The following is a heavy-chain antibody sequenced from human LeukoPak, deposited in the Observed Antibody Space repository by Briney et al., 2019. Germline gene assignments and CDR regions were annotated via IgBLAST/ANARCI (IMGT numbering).Heavy chain of an antibody. J-gene: IGHJ6*02. CDR3: ARHTADYYYYGMDV. Sequence: SETLSLTCSVSGGSISSNYWTWIRQPPGKGLEWIGYVYYSGTTNYNPSLKSRVTISVDTSKRQFSLTLSSVTAADSAVYYCARHTADYYYYGMDVWGQGTTVTVSS. V-gene: IGHV4-59*01. D-gene: IGHD2-2*02. CDR1: GGSISSNY. CDR2: VYYSGTT.